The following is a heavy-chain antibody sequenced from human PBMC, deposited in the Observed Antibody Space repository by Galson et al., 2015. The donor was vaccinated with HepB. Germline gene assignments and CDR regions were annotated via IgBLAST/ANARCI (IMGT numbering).Heavy chain of an antibody. D-gene: IGHD3-22*01. Sequence: SVKVSCKASGYTFTSYYMHWVRQAPGQGLEWMGIINPSGGSTSYAQKFQGRVTMTRDTSTSTVYMELSSLRSEDTAVYYCASCYYDSSGYRWFDPWGQGTLVTVSS. CDR3: ASCYYDSSGYRWFDP. CDR1: GYTFTSYY. CDR2: INPSGGST. V-gene: IGHV1-46*01. J-gene: IGHJ5*02.